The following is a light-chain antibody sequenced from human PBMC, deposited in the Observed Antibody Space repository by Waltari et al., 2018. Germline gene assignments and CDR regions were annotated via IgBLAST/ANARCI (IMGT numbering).Light chain of an antibody. Sequence: QSALTQPASVSGSPGQSITISCTGTSSDVGGYDYVSWYQQHPGKAPKLIIYDVTNRPSGVSNRFSGSKSGNTASLTITGLQAEDEADYYCNSYTGSVTVVFGGGTKLTVL. CDR3: NSYTGSVTVV. CDR2: DVT. J-gene: IGLJ3*02. V-gene: IGLV2-14*03. CDR1: SSDVGGYDY.